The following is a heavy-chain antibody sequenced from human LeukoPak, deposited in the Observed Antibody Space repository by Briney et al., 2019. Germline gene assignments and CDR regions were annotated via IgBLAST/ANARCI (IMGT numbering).Heavy chain of an antibody. CDR1: GFTFDDYA. CDR3: AKDISRITMVRGGGFDY. CDR2: IHWNGGTT. J-gene: IGHJ4*02. Sequence: TGGSLRLSCAASGFTFDDYAMSWVRQAPGKGLEWVSGIHWNGGTTGYADSVKGRFTISRDNSKNSLYLQMNSLRAEDTALYYCAKDISRITMVRGGGFDYWGQGTLVTVSS. V-gene: IGHV3-20*04. D-gene: IGHD3-10*01.